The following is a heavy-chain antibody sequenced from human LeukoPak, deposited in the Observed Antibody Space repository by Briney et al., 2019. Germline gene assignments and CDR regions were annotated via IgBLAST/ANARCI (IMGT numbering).Heavy chain of an antibody. D-gene: IGHD2-2*01. CDR1: GYTFTDCY. J-gene: IGHJ4*02. CDR2: INLYTGGT. V-gene: IGHV1-2*02. Sequence: ASVKVSCKASGYTFTDCYMHWVRQAPGQGLEWMGWINLYTGGTNYAEKFERSGTMTRGASISTAFKELRSLMCDETGVDYCAGAWGPCYVDYWGQGPQVTVSS. CDR3: AGAWGPCYVDY.